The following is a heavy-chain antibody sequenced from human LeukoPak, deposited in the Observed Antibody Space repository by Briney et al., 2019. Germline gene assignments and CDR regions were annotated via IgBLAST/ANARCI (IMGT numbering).Heavy chain of an antibody. CDR3: ASRGVVGGISYYFDY. Sequence: PSETLSLTCSVSGGSIRSYYWSWIRQPPGKGLEWIGYMYYSGSTNYNPSLKSRVTISVDTSKNQFSVTAADTAVYHCASRGVVGGISYYFDYWGQGTLVTVSS. CDR2: MYYSGST. D-gene: IGHD2-15*01. V-gene: IGHV4-59*01. CDR1: GGSIRSYY. J-gene: IGHJ4*02.